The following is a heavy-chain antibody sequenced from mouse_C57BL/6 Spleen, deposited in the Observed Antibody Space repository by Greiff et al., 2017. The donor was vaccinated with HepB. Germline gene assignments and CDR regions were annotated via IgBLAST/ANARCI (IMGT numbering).Heavy chain of an antibody. J-gene: IGHJ4*01. CDR3: ARNSRPYYGSSSYYAMDY. CDR1: GFSLTSYG. CDR2: IWSGGST. Sequence: QVQLQQSGPGLVQPSQSLSITCTVSGFSLTSYGVHWVRQSPGKGLEWLGVIWSGGSTDYNAAFISRLSISKDNSKSQVFFKMNSLQADDTAIYYWARNSRPYYGSSSYYAMDYWGQGTSVTVSS. V-gene: IGHV2-2*01. D-gene: IGHD1-1*01.